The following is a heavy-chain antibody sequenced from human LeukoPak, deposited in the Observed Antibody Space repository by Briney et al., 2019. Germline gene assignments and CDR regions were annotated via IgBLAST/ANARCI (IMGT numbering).Heavy chain of an antibody. D-gene: IGHD6-13*01. V-gene: IGHV2-5*01. CDR3: AHSEVAALLSRYFDY. J-gene: IGHJ4*02. CDR2: IYWNDDK. CDR1: GFSLSTSGVG. Sequence: SGPTLVKPTQPLTLTCTFSGFSLSTSGVGVGWIRQPPGKALEWLALIYWNDDKLYSPSLKSRLTITKDTSKNQVVLTMTNMDPVDTATYYCAHSEVAALLSRYFDYWGQGTLVSVSS.